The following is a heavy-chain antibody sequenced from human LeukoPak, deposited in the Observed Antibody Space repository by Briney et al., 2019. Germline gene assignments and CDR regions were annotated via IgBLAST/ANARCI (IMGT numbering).Heavy chain of an antibody. CDR2: IYYSGST. J-gene: IGHJ4*02. V-gene: IGHV4-39*07. Sequence: SETLSLTCTVSGGSISSSSYYWGWIRQPLGKGLEWIGSIYYSGSTYYNPSLKSRVTISVDTSKNQFSLKLSSVTAADTAVYYCARGTYYDFWSGYYKTYYFDYWGQGTLVTVSS. CDR3: ARGTYYDFWSGYYKTYYFDY. CDR1: GGSISSSSYY. D-gene: IGHD3-3*01.